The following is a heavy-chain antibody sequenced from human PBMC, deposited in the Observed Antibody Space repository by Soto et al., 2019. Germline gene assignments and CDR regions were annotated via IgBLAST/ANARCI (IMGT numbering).Heavy chain of an antibody. Sequence: EVQLVESGVGLVKPGGSLRLSGAASGFTFSTYSLTWVRKAPGRGLEWVSSISSRSDYLYYADSVEGRFTISRDNAKNSLYLLMNSLRAEDTAVYYCARGTQPSIEGSSGVAYWGQGALVTVSS. CDR3: ARGTQPSIEGSSGVAY. J-gene: IGHJ4*02. CDR2: ISSRSDYL. CDR1: GFTFSTYS. V-gene: IGHV3-21*01. D-gene: IGHD1-26*01.